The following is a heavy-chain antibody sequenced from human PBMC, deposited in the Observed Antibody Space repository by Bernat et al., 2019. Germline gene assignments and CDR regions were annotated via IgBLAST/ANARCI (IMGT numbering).Heavy chain of an antibody. D-gene: IGHD5-18*01. J-gene: IGHJ4*02. Sequence: EMQLVESGGGLVQPGGSLRLSCAASGFTFSSYTLSWVRQVPGKGLEWVSAIGGSGGNKYYADSVKGRFTISRDNSKNTLYLQMNSLRAEDTAVYYCAKDAVDSALSDYWGQGTLVTVSS. CDR2: IGGSGGNK. CDR1: GFTFSSYT. CDR3: AKDAVDSALSDY. V-gene: IGHV3-23*04.